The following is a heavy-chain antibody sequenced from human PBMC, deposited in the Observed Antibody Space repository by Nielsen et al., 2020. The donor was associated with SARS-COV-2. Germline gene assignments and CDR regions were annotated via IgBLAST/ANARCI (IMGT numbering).Heavy chain of an antibody. Sequence: GESLKISCAASGFTFSSYGMNWVRQAPGKGLEWVSYISSSSSTIYYADSVKGRFTISRDNAKNSLYLQMNSLRDEDTAVYYCARKSLVGATGVLDYWGQGTLVTVSS. J-gene: IGHJ4*02. CDR2: ISSSSSTI. D-gene: IGHD1-26*01. V-gene: IGHV3-48*02. CDR3: ARKSLVGATGVLDY. CDR1: GFTFSSYG.